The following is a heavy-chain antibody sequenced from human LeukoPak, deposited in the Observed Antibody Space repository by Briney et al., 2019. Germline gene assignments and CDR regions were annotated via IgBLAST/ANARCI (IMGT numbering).Heavy chain of an antibody. V-gene: IGHV3-7*01. CDR3: ARDNGGSDY. CDR2: IKQDGSEK. CDR1: GFTFSTYW. Sequence: GGSLRLSCAASGFTFSTYWMSWVRQAPGKGLEWVANIKQDGSEKYYVDSVKGRFTISRDSAKKSLYLQMNSLRAEDTAVYYCARDNGGSDYWGQGTLVTVSS. J-gene: IGHJ4*02. D-gene: IGHD2-8*01.